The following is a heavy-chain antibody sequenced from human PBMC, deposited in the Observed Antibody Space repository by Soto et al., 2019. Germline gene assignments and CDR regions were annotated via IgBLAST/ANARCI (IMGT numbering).Heavy chain of an antibody. CDR3: ARDGSRPANWIDP. CDR2: IYYTGKT. D-gene: IGHD2-2*01. J-gene: IGHJ5*02. Sequence: ASETLSLTCTVSGDSLNIGGYYWTWIRQHPGKGLEWMGYIYYTGKTYYNPSLESRLTMSVDTSKNQFSLKLSSVTAADTGVYYCARDGSRPANWIDPWGQGNPVTV. V-gene: IGHV4-31*03. CDR1: GDSLNIGGYY.